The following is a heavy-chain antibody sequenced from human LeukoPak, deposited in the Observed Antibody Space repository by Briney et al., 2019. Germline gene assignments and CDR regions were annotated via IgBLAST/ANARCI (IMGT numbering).Heavy chain of an antibody. CDR3: AREATRAPSYYYGSGSFFDY. CDR2: IWYDGSNK. Sequence: SGRSLRLSCAASGFTFSSYGMHWVRQAPGKGLEWVAVIWYDGSNKYYADSVKGRFTISRDNSKNTLYLQMNSLRAEDTAVYYCAREATRAPSYYYGSGSFFDYWGQGTLVTVSS. J-gene: IGHJ4*02. D-gene: IGHD3-10*01. CDR1: GFTFSSYG. V-gene: IGHV3-33*01.